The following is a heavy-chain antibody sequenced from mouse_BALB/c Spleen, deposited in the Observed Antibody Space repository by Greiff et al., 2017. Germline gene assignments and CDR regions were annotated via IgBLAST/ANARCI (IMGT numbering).Heavy chain of an antibody. J-gene: IGHJ1*01. V-gene: IGHV3-8*02. CDR3: ERTTVVADWYFDV. CDR2: ISYSGST. Sequence: EVQLQESGPSLVKPSQTLSLTCSVTGDSITSGYWNWIRKFPGNKLEYMGYISYSGSTYYNPSLKSRISITRDTSKNQYYLQLNSVTTEDTATYYCERTTVVADWYFDVWGAGTTVTVSS. CDR1: GDSITSGY. D-gene: IGHD1-1*01.